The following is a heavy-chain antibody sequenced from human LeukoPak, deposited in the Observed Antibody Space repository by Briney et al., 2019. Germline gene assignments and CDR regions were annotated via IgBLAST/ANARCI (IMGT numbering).Heavy chain of an antibody. J-gene: IGHJ4*02. CDR3: ASGNHFWSSYNLEY. CDR1: GFTFSSYE. Sequence: GVSLRLSCAASGFTFSSYEMNWVRQAPGKGLEWVSYISSSGSTIYYADSVKGRFTISRDNAKNSLYLQMNSLRAEDTAVYYCASGNHFWSSYNLEYWGQGTLVTVSS. D-gene: IGHD3-3*02. V-gene: IGHV3-48*03. CDR2: ISSSGSTI.